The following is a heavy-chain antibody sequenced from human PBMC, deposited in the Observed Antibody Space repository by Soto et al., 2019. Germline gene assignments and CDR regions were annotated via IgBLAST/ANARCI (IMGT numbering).Heavy chain of an antibody. CDR3: AKDNGSGCDWLRVGDASEI. D-gene: IGHD5-12*01. CDR1: GFTFSSYG. CDR2: ISYDGSNK. J-gene: IGHJ3*02. V-gene: IGHV3-30*18. Sequence: PGGSLRLSCAASGFTFSSYGMHWVRQAPGKGLEWVAVISYDGSNKYYADSVKGRLTISRDNSKNTLYLQMNSLRGEDTAVYYCAKDNGSGCDWLRVGDASEIWGQGTMVTVSS.